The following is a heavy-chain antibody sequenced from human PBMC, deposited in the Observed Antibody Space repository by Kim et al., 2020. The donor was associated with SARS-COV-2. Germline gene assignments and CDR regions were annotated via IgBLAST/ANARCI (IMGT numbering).Heavy chain of an antibody. V-gene: IGHV3-66*01. CDR3: ARELYSNYLNYYYYYMDV. J-gene: IGHJ6*03. Sequence: KGRFTISRDNCKNTLYLQMNSLRAEDTAVYYCARELYSNYLNYYYYYMDVWGKGTTVTVSS. D-gene: IGHD4-4*01.